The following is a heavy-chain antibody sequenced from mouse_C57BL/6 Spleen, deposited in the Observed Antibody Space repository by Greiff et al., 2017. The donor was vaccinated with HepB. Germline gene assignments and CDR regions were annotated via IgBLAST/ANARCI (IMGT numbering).Heavy chain of an antibody. CDR2: IDPSDSYT. V-gene: IGHV1-59*01. D-gene: IGHD1-1*01. Sequence: QVHVKQPGAELVRPGTSVKLSCKASGYTFTSYWMHWVKQRPGQGLEWIGVIDPSDSYTNYNQKFKGKATLTVDTSSSTAYMQLSSLTSEDSAVYYCASITTVERDFDYWGQGTTLTVSS. CDR1: GYTFTSYW. J-gene: IGHJ2*01. CDR3: ASITTVERDFDY.